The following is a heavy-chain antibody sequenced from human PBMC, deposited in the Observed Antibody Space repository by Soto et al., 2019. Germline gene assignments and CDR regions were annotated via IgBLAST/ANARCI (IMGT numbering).Heavy chain of an antibody. V-gene: IGHV3-53*01. Sequence: GGSLRLSCAASGFTVSNNYMSWVRQAPGKGLEWVSLIYSGGSTHYADSVKGRFTISRDSSKNTLHLQMNSLRVEDTAVYYCTRDPPAGQQWGHGTLVTVSS. J-gene: IGHJ1*01. CDR2: IYSGGST. CDR1: GFTVSNNY. D-gene: IGHD2-2*01. CDR3: TRDPPAGQQ.